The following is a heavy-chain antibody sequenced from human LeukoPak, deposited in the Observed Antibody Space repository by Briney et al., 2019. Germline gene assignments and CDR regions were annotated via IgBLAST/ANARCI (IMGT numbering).Heavy chain of an antibody. D-gene: IGHD3-9*01. CDR2: INHSGST. Sequence: NASETLSLTCAVYGGSFSGYYWSWIRQPPGKGLEWIGEINHSGSTNYNPSLKSRVTISVDTSKNQFSLKLSSVTAADTAVYYCARGRYYDILTGYPTYYYYYMDVWGKGTTVTVSS. J-gene: IGHJ6*03. V-gene: IGHV4-34*01. CDR1: GGSFSGYY. CDR3: ARGRYYDILTGYPTYYYYYMDV.